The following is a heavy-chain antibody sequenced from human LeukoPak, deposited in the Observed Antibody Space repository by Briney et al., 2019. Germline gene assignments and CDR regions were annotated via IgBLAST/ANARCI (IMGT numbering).Heavy chain of an antibody. J-gene: IGHJ4*02. Sequence: KPSETLSLTCTVSGGSISSYYWSWIRQPAGKGLEWIGRIYTSGSTNYNPSLKSRVTMSVDTSENQFSLKLSSVTAADTAVYYCARAKFSTYYPQGFYFDYWGQGTLVTVSS. CDR1: GGSISSYY. CDR3: ARAKFSTYYPQGFYFDY. V-gene: IGHV4-4*07. D-gene: IGHD3-10*01. CDR2: IYTSGST.